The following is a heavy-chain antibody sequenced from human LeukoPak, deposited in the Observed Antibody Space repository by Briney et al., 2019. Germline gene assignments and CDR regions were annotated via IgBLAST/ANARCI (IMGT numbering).Heavy chain of an antibody. Sequence: SETLSLTCTVSGGSISSGGYYWSWIRQHPGKGLEGIGYIYYSGSTYYNPSLKSRVTISVDTSKNQFSLKLSSVTAADTAVYSCARALYSGARFDYWGQGTLVTVYS. CDR3: ARALYSGARFDY. J-gene: IGHJ4*02. V-gene: IGHV4-31*03. CDR2: IYYSGST. D-gene: IGHD1-26*01. CDR1: GGSISSGGYY.